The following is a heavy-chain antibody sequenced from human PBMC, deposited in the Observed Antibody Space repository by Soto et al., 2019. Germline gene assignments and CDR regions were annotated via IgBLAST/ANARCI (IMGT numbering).Heavy chain of an antibody. V-gene: IGHV4-30-2*01. D-gene: IGHD3-22*01. CDR1: GGSISSGGYS. Sequence: SETVSLTCAVSGGSISSGGYSWSWIRQPPGKGLEWIGYIYHSGSTYYNPSLKSRVTISVDTSKNQFSLKLSSVTAADTAVYYCARVGAYDSSGYYFPFDYWGQGTLVTVS. J-gene: IGHJ4*02. CDR2: IYHSGST. CDR3: ARVGAYDSSGYYFPFDY.